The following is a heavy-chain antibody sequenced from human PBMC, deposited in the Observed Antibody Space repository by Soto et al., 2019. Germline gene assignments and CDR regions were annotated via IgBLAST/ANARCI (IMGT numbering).Heavy chain of an antibody. D-gene: IGHD3-10*01. J-gene: IGHJ4*02. CDR1: GYTFTTYG. Sequence: GASVEVSCKASGYTFTTYGISWVRQAPGQGLEWMGWISAYNGNTNYAQNLQGRVTMTTDTSTSTAYMELRSLRSDDTAVYYCARFYASGSYPYDYWGQGTLVTVSS. V-gene: IGHV1-18*01. CDR3: ARFYASGSYPYDY. CDR2: ISAYNGNT.